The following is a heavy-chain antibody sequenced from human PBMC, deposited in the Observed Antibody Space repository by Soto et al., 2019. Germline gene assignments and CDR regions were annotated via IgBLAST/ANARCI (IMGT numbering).Heavy chain of an antibody. D-gene: IGHD3-3*01. V-gene: IGHV1-18*01. CDR1: GHTFTSYG. J-gene: IGHJ4*02. CDR3: ARSFGSGGHLDY. Sequence: QVQLVQSGAEVKKPGASVKVSCKASGHTFTSYGFSWVRQAPGQGLEWMGWISGNNGNTNYAQNLQGRVTLTTDTSTSTAYMELRSLRCDDRAVYYCARSFGSGGHLDYWRQVTLVTVSS. CDR2: ISGNNGNT.